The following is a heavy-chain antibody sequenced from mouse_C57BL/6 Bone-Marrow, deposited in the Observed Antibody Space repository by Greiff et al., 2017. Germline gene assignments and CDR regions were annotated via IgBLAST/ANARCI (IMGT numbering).Heavy chain of an antibody. CDR3: ARAGTWFAY. D-gene: IGHD4-1*01. CDR2: INPNNGGT. J-gene: IGHJ3*01. Sequence: LVEPGASVKIPCKASGYTFTDYNMDWVKQSHGKSLEWIGDINPNNGGTIYNQKFKGKATLTVDKSSSTAYMELRSLTSEDTAVYYCARAGTWFAYWGQGTLVTVSA. CDR1: GYTFTDYN. V-gene: IGHV1-18*01.